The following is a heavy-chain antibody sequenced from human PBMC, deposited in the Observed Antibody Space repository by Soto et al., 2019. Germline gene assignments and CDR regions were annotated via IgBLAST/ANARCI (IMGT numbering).Heavy chain of an antibody. CDR1: GFTFSNAW. D-gene: IGHD6-19*01. Sequence: GESLKISCAASGFTFSNAWMSWVRQAPGKGLEWVGRIKSKTDGGTTDYAAPVKGRFTISRDDSKNTLYLQMNSLKTEDTAVYYCTTLSPGWNFFYWGQGTLVTVSS. CDR2: IKSKTDGGTT. V-gene: IGHV3-15*01. CDR3: TTLSPGWNFFY. J-gene: IGHJ4*02.